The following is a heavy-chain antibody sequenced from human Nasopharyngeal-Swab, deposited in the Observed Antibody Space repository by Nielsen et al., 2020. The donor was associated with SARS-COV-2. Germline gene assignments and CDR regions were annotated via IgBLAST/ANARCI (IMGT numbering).Heavy chain of an antibody. J-gene: IGHJ4*02. V-gene: IGHV1-24*01. Sequence: ASVKVSCKVSGYTIPELCMHWVRQAPGKGREWLGGFDPEDGETIYAQKFQGRVTMTEDTSTDTAYMELSSLRSEDTAVYYCATDRIAAAGDLDYWGQGTLVTVSS. D-gene: IGHD6-13*01. CDR2: FDPEDGET. CDR1: GYTIPELC. CDR3: ATDRIAAAGDLDY.